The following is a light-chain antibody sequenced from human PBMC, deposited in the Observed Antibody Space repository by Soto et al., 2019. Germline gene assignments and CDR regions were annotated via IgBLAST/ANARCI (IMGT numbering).Light chain of an antibody. CDR3: QHTNNFHFT. J-gene: IGKJ5*01. V-gene: IGKV1-12*01. CDR1: QGISTW. Sequence: DIQMTQSPSYLSASVGDRVTITCRASQGISTWLAWYQQKPGKAPKLLIYTASRLQTGVPPRFSGSGSGTDFTLTISSLQPEDFATYYCQHTNNFHFTFGQGTRLEI. CDR2: TAS.